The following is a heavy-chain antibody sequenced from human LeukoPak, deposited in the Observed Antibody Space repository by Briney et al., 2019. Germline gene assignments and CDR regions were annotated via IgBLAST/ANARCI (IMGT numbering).Heavy chain of an antibody. CDR3: ARGRVRYYDSSGPFFDY. CDR2: INHSGST. Sequence: GSLRLSCAASGFTFSSYSMNWVRQPPGKGLEWIGEINHSGSTNYNPSLKSRVTISVDTSKNQFSLKLSSVTAADTAVYYCARGRVRYYDSSGPFFDYWGQGTLVTVSS. CDR1: GFTFSSYS. J-gene: IGHJ4*02. V-gene: IGHV4-34*01. D-gene: IGHD3-22*01.